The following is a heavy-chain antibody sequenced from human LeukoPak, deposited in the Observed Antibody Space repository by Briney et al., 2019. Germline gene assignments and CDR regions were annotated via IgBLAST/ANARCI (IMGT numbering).Heavy chain of an antibody. Sequence: SETLSLTCTVSGGSISSYYWSWIRQPLGKGLEWIGYIYYSGSTNYNPSLKSRVTISVDTSKNQFSLKLSSVTAADTAVYYCARGGGSYYYYYMDVWGKGTTVTVSS. V-gene: IGHV4-59*01. CDR1: GGSISSYY. CDR2: IYYSGST. CDR3: ARGGGSYYYYYMDV. D-gene: IGHD1-26*01. J-gene: IGHJ6*03.